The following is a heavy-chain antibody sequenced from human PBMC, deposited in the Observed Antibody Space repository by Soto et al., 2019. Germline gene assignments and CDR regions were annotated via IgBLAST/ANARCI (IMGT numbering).Heavy chain of an antibody. CDR3: TRATEYSFDI. CDR1: GFSFSSYW. CDR2: LNMDGSSI. J-gene: IGHJ3*02. V-gene: IGHV3-74*01. D-gene: IGHD2-2*01. Sequence: EVQLVESGGGFVQPGGSLRLSCAASGFSFSSYWMHWVRQAPGKGLVWVARLNMDGSSIAYADSVKGRFTISRDNAKNMVYLQMSSLRAEDTAVYYRTRATEYSFDIWGQGTTITVSS.